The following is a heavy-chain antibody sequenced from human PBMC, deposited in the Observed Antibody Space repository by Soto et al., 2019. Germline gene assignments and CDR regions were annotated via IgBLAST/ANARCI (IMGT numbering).Heavy chain of an antibody. CDR2: ITPIYPTT. V-gene: IGHV1-69*15. CDR3: AMIPRYSFPTSVYLDS. J-gene: IGHJ4*02. Sequence: QVQLVQSGAEVRKPGSSVQVSCKASGGTFYTYTFSWVRQAPGQGLEWMGSITPIYPTTNYAEKFQGRLTVTAYGSTNKAYMDLNSLTSEDTAVYYCAMIPRYSFPTSVYLDSWGEVTLVTVSS. D-gene: IGHD5-18*01. CDR1: GGTFYTYT.